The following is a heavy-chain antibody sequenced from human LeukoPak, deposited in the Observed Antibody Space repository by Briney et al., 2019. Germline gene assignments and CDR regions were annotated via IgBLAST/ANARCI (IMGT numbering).Heavy chain of an antibody. CDR1: GGSISSGDYY. CDR3: ARETHEYSSSYTDYSDY. CDR2: IYYSGST. J-gene: IGHJ4*02. V-gene: IGHV4-30-4*08. D-gene: IGHD6-6*01. Sequence: SQTLSLTSTVSGGSISSGDYYWSWIRQPPGKGLEWIGYIYYSGSTYYNPSLKSRVTISVDTSKNQFSLKLSSVTAADTAVYYCARETHEYSSSYTDYSDYWGQGTLVTVSS.